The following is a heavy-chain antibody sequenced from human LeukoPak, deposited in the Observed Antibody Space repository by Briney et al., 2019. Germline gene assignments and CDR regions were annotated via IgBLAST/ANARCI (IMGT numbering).Heavy chain of an antibody. J-gene: IGHJ4*02. CDR2: ISGSGGST. CDR3: AKETSSSFDY. V-gene: IGHV3-23*01. D-gene: IGHD6-6*01. Sequence: PGGSLRLSCAGSGFTFSSYAMNWVPQAPGKGLEWVSAISGSGGSTYYADSVKGRFTISRDNSKNTLYLQMNSLRAEDTAVYYCAKETSSSFDYWGQGTLVTVSS. CDR1: GFTFSSYA.